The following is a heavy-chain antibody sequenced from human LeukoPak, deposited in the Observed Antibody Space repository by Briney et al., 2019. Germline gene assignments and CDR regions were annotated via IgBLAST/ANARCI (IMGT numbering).Heavy chain of an antibody. CDR3: ARSRAQLWTHTFDY. D-gene: IGHD5-18*01. CDR1: GFTFSNYA. Sequence: PGGSLRLSCVASGFTFSNYAMSWVRQAPGKGLEWVSATSGSGGSTYYADSVKGRFTISRDNSKNTLYLQMNSLRAEDTAVYYCARSRAQLWTHTFDYWGQGTLVTVSS. J-gene: IGHJ4*02. V-gene: IGHV3-23*01. CDR2: TSGSGGST.